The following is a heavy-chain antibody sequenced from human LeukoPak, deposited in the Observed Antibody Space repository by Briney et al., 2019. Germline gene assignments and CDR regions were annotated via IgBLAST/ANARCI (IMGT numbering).Heavy chain of an antibody. CDR2: IYHSGST. Sequence: KTSETLSLTCAVSGYSISSGYYWGWIRQPPGKGLEWIGSIYHSGSTYYNPSLKSRVTISVDTSKNQFSLKLSSVTAADTAVYYCAGGLAYCSSTSCHDYWGQGTLVTVSS. CDR3: AGGLAYCSSTSCHDY. V-gene: IGHV4-38-2*01. D-gene: IGHD2-2*01. J-gene: IGHJ4*02. CDR1: GYSISSGYY.